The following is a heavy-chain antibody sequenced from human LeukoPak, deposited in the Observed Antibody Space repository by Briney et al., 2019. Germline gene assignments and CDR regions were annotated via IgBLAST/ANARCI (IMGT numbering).Heavy chain of an antibody. Sequence: ASVKVSCKASGGTFSSYAISWVRQAPGQGLEWMGRIIPIFGTANYAQKFQGRVTITTDESTSTAYMELSSLRSEDTAVYYCARESQYSYGSDYWGQGTLVTASS. J-gene: IGHJ4*02. CDR2: IIPIFGTA. CDR1: GGTFSSYA. D-gene: IGHD5-18*01. V-gene: IGHV1-69*05. CDR3: ARESQYSYGSDY.